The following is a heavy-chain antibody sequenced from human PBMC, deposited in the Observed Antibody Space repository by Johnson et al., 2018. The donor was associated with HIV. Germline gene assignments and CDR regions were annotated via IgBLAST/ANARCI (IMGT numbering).Heavy chain of an antibody. D-gene: IGHD3-3*01. CDR3: ARGMYYNFWSGYGIPWDAFDI. CDR1: GFAFDQYA. V-gene: IGHV3-9*01. CDR2: INWNSGSI. J-gene: IGHJ3*02. Sequence: QLVESGGGLVQPGGSLRLSCAASGFAFDQYAMHWVRQIAGKGLEWVSGINWNSGSIGYADSVKGRFTISREDAKNSLYLQMNSLSAGDTAVYYCARGMYYNFWSGYGIPWDAFDIWGQGTMVTVSS.